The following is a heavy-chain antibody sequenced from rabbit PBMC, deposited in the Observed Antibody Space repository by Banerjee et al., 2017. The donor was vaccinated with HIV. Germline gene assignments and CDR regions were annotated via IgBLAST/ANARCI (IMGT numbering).Heavy chain of an antibody. CDR3: ARVGDDYGDYYFNL. V-gene: IGHV1S7*01. D-gene: IGHD2-1*01. CDR1: GFDFSSYY. CDR2: IYAGKGRT. J-gene: IGHJ4*01. Sequence: QLVESGGGLVQPGGSLKLSCKASGFDFSSYYMSWVRQAPGKGLEWIGTIYAGKGRTYYASWVNGRFTISSDNAQNTVDLQMNSLTAVDRATYFCARVGDDYGDYYFNLWGPGTLVTVS.